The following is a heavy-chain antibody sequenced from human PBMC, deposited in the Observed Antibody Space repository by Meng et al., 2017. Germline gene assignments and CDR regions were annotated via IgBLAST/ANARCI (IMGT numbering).Heavy chain of an antibody. J-gene: IGHJ1*01. D-gene: IGHD1-26*01. Sequence: QVHLGEAGGGLVKAGGSLRLSCAASGFTFRDYYMSWIRQAPGKGLEWVSYISSSGSTIYYADSVKGRFTISRDNAKNSLYLQMNSLRAEDTAVYYCAIDSGSYYEAEYFQHWGQGTLVTVSS. CDR1: GFTFRDYY. V-gene: IGHV3-11*04. CDR3: AIDSGSYYEAEYFQH. CDR2: ISSSGSTI.